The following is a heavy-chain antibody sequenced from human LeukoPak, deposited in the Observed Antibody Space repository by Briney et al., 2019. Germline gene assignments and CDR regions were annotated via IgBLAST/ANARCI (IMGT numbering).Heavy chain of an antibody. V-gene: IGHV4-59*01. J-gene: IGHJ3*02. CDR3: ATSLDSSGYWDAFDI. Sequence: SETLSLTCTVSGGSISSYYWSWIRQPPGKGLEWIGYIYYSGSTNYNPSFKSRVTISVDTSKNQFSLKLSSVTAADTAVYYCATSLDSSGYWDAFDIWGQGTMVTVSS. CDR2: IYYSGST. CDR1: GGSISSYY. D-gene: IGHD3-22*01.